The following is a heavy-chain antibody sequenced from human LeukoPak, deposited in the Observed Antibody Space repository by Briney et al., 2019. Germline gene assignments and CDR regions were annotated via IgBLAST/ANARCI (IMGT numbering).Heavy chain of an antibody. V-gene: IGHV3-74*01. D-gene: IGHD4/OR15-4a*01. CDR3: AKGGNYGDPNYFDY. J-gene: IGHJ4*02. Sequence: LPGGSLRLSCAASGFTFSSYGMSWVRQAPGKGLVWVSRINSDGSSTSYADSVKGRFTISRDNAKNSLYLQMNSLRAEDMAFYYCAKGGNYGDPNYFDYWGQGTLVTVSS. CDR2: INSDGSST. CDR1: GFTFSSYG.